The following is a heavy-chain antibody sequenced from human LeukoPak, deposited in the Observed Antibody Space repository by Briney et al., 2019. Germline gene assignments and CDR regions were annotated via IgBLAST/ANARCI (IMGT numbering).Heavy chain of an antibody. CDR2: IYYSGST. J-gene: IGHJ4*02. V-gene: IGHV4-59*08. Sequence: SETLSLTCTVSGGSISSYYWSWIRPPPGKGLEWIGYIYYSGSTNYNPSLKSRVTISVDTSKDQFSLKLSSVTAADTAVYYCARHLPADYYDSSGYLDYWGQGTLVTVSS. CDR3: ARHLPADYYDSSGYLDY. D-gene: IGHD3-22*01. CDR1: GGSISSYY.